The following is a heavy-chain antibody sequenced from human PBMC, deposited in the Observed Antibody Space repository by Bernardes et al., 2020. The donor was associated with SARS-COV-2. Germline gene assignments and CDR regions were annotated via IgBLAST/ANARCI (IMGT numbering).Heavy chain of an antibody. CDR2: IYYSGST. CDR3: ARVIRVTTSNYFDY. V-gene: IGHV4-59*01. Sequence: SETLSLTRTVSGGSISSYYWSWIRQPPGKGLEWIGYIYYSGSTNYNPSLKSRVTISVDTSKNQFSLKLSSVTAADTAVYYCARVIRVTTSNYFDYWGQGTLVTVSS. CDR1: GGSISSYY. D-gene: IGHD4-17*01. J-gene: IGHJ4*02.